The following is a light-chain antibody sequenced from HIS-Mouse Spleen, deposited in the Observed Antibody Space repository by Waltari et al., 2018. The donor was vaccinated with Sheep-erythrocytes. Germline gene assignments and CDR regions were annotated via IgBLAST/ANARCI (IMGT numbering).Light chain of an antibody. Sequence: QSALTQPRSVSGSPGQSVTISCTGTSSDVGGYNYVSWYQQHPGKPPKLMIYDGSKRPSGVPDRFSGSKSGNTASLTISGLQAEDEADYYCCSYAGSYNHVFATGTKVTVL. V-gene: IGLV2-11*01. CDR3: CSYAGSYNHV. J-gene: IGLJ1*01. CDR1: SSDVGGYNY. CDR2: DGS.